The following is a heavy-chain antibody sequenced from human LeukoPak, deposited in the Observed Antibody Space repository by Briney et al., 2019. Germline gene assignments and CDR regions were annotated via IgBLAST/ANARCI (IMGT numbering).Heavy chain of an antibody. J-gene: IGHJ5*02. V-gene: IGHV1-46*01. CDR3: ATSITMVRGVRLPPNWFDP. CDR2: INPSGGST. D-gene: IGHD3-10*01. CDR1: GYTFTSYY. Sequence: ASVKVSCKASGYTFTSYYMHWVRQAPGQGLEWMGIINPSGGSTSYAQKFQGRVTMTEDTSTDTAYMELSSLRSEDTAVYYCATSITMVRGVRLPPNWFDPWGQGTLVTVSS.